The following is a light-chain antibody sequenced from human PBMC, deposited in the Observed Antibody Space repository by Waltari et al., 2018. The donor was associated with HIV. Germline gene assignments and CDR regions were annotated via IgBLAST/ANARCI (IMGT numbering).Light chain of an antibody. CDR3: QQSDNLPLT. Sequence: DIPMTQSPSSLSASLGDRVIITCQASQGITNYLNWYQQKPGKAPKLLIYRASSLERGVPSRFSGSGSGTYFTFTISSLQHEDIATYYCQQSDNLPLTFGGGTRVEIK. V-gene: IGKV1-33*01. CDR1: QGITNY. J-gene: IGKJ4*01. CDR2: RAS.